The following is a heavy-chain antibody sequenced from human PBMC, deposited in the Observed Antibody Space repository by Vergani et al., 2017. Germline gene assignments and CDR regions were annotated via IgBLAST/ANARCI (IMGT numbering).Heavy chain of an antibody. CDR1: GFTFSSYA. V-gene: IGHV3-30*04. CDR3: AKAMYYDFWSGYFDY. D-gene: IGHD3-3*01. Sequence: QVQLVESGGGVVQPGRSLRLSCAASGFTFSSYAMHWVRQAPGKGLEWVAVISYDGSNKYYADSVKGRFTISRDNAKNSLYLQMNSLRAEDTALYYCAKAMYYDFWSGYFDYWGQGTLVTVSS. CDR2: ISYDGSNK. J-gene: IGHJ4*02.